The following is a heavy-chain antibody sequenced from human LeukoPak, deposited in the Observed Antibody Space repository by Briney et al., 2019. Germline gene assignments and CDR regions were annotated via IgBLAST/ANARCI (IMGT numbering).Heavy chain of an antibody. CDR1: GYTFTSYG. Sequence: ASVKVSCKASGYTFTSYGISWVRQAPGQGLEWMGWISGYNGNTNYAHKLQGRVTMTTDTSTSTAYMELRSLRSDDTAVYYCARDSPPSLVGATKGGVDYWGQGTLVTVSS. CDR3: ARDSPPSLVGATKGGVDY. CDR2: ISGYNGNT. V-gene: IGHV1-18*01. D-gene: IGHD1-26*01. J-gene: IGHJ4*02.